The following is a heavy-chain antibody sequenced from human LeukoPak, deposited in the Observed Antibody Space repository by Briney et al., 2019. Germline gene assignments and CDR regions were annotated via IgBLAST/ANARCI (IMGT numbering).Heavy chain of an antibody. V-gene: IGHV4-59*01. D-gene: IGHD2-15*01. J-gene: IGHJ5*02. Sequence: SETLSLTCTVSGGSLSSYYWSWIRQPPGKGLEWIGYIYYSGSTNYNPSLKSRVTISVDTSKNQFSLKLSSVTAADTAVYYCARVIVVVEGNWFDPWGQGTLVTVSS. CDR1: GGSLSSYY. CDR3: ARVIVVVEGNWFDP. CDR2: IYYSGST.